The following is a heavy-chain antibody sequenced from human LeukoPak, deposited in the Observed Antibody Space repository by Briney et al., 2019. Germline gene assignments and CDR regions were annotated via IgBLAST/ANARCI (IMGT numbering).Heavy chain of an antibody. CDR1: GFTFSSYA. CDR3: ARVLLITGTYITYFDY. J-gene: IGHJ4*02. D-gene: IGHD1-20*01. Sequence: PGGSLRLSCAASGFTFSSYAMHWVRQAPGKGLEWVAVISYDGSNKYYADSVKGRFTISRDNSKNTLYLQMNSLRAEDTAVYYCARVLLITGTYITYFDYWGQGTLVTVSS. CDR2: ISYDGSNK. V-gene: IGHV3-30-3*01.